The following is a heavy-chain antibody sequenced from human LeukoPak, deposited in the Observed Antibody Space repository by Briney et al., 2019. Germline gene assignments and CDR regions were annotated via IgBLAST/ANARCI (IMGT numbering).Heavy chain of an antibody. J-gene: IGHJ4*02. V-gene: IGHV3-23*01. CDR1: GFTFSSYA. Sequence: GGSLRLSCAASGFTFSSYAMSWVRQAPGKGLEWVSAISGSGGSTYYADSVKGRFTISRDNSKNTLYLQMNSLRAEDTAVYYCANLDARGYCSSTSCQDPFDYWGQGTLVTVSS. CDR2: ISGSGGST. D-gene: IGHD2-2*01. CDR3: ANLDARGYCSSTSCQDPFDY.